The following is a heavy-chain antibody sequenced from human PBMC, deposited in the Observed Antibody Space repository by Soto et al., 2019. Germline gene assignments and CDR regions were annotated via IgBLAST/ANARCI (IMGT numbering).Heavy chain of an antibody. V-gene: IGHV3-23*01. CDR1: VFPFSSYA. Sequence: HPGGSMRLSCAASVFPFSSYAMSWVRQAPGKGLEWVSAISGSGGSTYYADSVKGRFTISRDNSKNTLYLQMNSLRAEDTAVYYCAKRTRNWFDPWGQGTLVTVSS. CDR2: ISGSGGST. J-gene: IGHJ5*02. CDR3: AKRTRNWFDP.